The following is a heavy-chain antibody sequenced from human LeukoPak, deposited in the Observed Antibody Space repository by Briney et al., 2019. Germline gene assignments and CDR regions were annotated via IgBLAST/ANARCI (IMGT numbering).Heavy chain of an antibody. J-gene: IGHJ4*02. D-gene: IGHD3-16*01. CDR3: ARASWVSTADAVR. Sequence: GGSLRLSCAASGLSFSSFAMSWVRQAPARGLEWLSSMKGTGETIYADSVRGRCTLFRDGSRNTVYLQLNDLRVEDTAVYYCARASWVSTADAVRWGQGTVVTVSS. V-gene: IGHV3-23*01. CDR2: MKGTGET. CDR1: GLSFSSFA.